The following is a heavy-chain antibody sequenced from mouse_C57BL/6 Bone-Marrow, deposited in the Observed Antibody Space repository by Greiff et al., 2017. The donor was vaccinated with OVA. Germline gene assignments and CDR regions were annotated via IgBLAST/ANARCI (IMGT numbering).Heavy chain of an antibody. CDR2: INPSSGYT. J-gene: IGHJ2*01. V-gene: IGHV1-7*01. Sequence: QVQLQQSGAELAKPGASVKLSCKASGYTFTSYWMHWVKQRPGQGLEWIGYINPSSGYTKYNQKFKDQATLTADKSSSTAYMQLSSLTYEDSAVYYCAKGDRVYYFDYWGQGTTLTVSS. CDR3: AKGDRVYYFDY. CDR1: GYTFTSYW. D-gene: IGHD3-3*01.